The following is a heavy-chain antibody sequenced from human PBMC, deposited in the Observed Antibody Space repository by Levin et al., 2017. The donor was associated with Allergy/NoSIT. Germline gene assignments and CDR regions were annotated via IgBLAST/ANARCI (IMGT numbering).Heavy chain of an antibody. D-gene: IGHD3-22*01. CDR3: VRDSFHDSRYYGMDV. CDR1: GFTFSSYW. J-gene: IGHJ6*02. V-gene: IGHV3-74*01. CDR2: ISIDGSST. Sequence: GESLKISCAASGFTFSSYWMHWVRQVPGKGLVWVSRISIDGSSTSYVDSVKGRFTISRDNAKNTLYLQMNSLRAEDTAVYYCVRDSFHDSRYYGMDVWGQGTPVTVSS.